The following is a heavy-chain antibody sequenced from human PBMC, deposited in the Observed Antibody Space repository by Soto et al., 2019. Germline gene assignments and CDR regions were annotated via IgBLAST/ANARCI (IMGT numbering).Heavy chain of an antibody. CDR2: INPNGGST. Sequence: ASVKVSCKASGYTFTSYGISWVRQAPGQGLEWMGIINPNGGSTSYAQKFQGRVTMTRDTSTSTVYMELSSLRSEDTAVYYCARDYYDSSAGDAFDIWGQGTMVTVSS. CDR3: ARDYYDSSAGDAFDI. CDR1: GYTFTSYG. V-gene: IGHV1-46*01. D-gene: IGHD3-22*01. J-gene: IGHJ3*02.